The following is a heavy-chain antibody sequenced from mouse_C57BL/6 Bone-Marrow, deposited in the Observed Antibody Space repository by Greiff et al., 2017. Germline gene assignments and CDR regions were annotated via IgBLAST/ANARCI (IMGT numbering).Heavy chain of an antibody. V-gene: IGHV5-4*01. J-gene: IGHJ4*01. CDR3: ARDSRTGGAMDY. D-gene: IGHD1-1*01. Sequence: EVHLVESGGGLVKPGGSLKLSCAASGFTFSSYAMSWVRQTPEKRLEWVATISDGGSYTYYPDNVKGRCTISRDNAKNNLYLQMSHLKSEDTAMYYCARDSRTGGAMDYWGQGTSVTVSA. CDR2: ISDGGSYT. CDR1: GFTFSSYA.